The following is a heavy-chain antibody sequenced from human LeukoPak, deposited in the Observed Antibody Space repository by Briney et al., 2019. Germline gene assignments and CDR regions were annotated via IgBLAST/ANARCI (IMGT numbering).Heavy chain of an antibody. Sequence: HPGGSLRLSCTASGFTFGDYAMNWVRQAPGKGLEWVGFIRTRSYRWTTEYAASVKGRFTISRDDSKSIAYLQMNSLKTEDTAIYYCTRDRSCSSTSCSSFDSWGQGTLVTVSS. CDR3: TRDRSCSSTSCSSFDS. CDR1: GFTFGDYA. CDR2: IRTRSYRWTT. D-gene: IGHD2-2*01. J-gene: IGHJ4*02. V-gene: IGHV3-49*04.